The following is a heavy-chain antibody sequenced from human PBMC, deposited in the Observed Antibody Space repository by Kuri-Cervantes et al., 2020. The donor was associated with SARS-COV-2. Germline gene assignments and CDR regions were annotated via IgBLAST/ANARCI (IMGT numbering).Heavy chain of an antibody. D-gene: IGHD2-2*01. J-gene: IGHJ4*02. Sequence: SETLSLTCTVSGGSISSGDYYWSWIRQPPGKGLEWIGSIYHSGSTYYNPSLKSRVTISVDTSKNQFSLKLSSVTAADTAVYYCARLVVPAAPSDYWGQGTLVTVSS. CDR3: ARLVVPAAPSDY. V-gene: IGHV4-39*01. CDR2: IYHSGST. CDR1: GGSISSGDYY.